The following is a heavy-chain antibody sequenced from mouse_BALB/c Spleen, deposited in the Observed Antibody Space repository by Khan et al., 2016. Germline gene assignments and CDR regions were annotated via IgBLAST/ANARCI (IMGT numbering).Heavy chain of an antibody. CDR1: GYSITSDYA. Sequence: VQLQQSGPGLVKPSQSLSLTCTVTGYSITSDYAWNWIRQFPGNKLEWMGYISYSGSTSYNPSLKSRISITRDTSKNQFFLQLNSVTTEDTATYYCARHDYFDYWGQGTTLTVSS. CDR2: ISYSGST. V-gene: IGHV3-2*02. J-gene: IGHJ2*01. CDR3: ARHDYFDY.